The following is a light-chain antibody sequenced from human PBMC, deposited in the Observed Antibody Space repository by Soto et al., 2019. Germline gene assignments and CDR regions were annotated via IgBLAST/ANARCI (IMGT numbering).Light chain of an antibody. Sequence: DIQMTQSPSSLSASVGDRVTITCRASQSISSYLTWYQQKPGKAPKLRIYGASSLQSGVPSRFSGSGSGTDFTFTISSLQPEDFATYYCQQSYSTPRTFGQGTKVEIK. CDR1: QSISSY. CDR2: GAS. CDR3: QQSYSTPRT. V-gene: IGKV1-39*01. J-gene: IGKJ1*01.